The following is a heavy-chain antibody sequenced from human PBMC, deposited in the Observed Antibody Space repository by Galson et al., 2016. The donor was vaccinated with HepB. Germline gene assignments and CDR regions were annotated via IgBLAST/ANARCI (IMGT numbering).Heavy chain of an antibody. CDR1: GFSLSTSGMC. CDR3: ARTHRRSGRYPTYNYFDS. V-gene: IGHV2-70*01. J-gene: IGHJ5*01. CDR2: IDWDDDT. Sequence: PALVKPTQTLTLTCTFSGFSLSTSGMCLSWFRQPPGKALEWLGIIDWDDDTYYSTSPKTRLTISKDTSKDQVVLTMTNMDPVDSATYYCARTHRRSGRYPTYNYFDSWGQGTLVTVSS. D-gene: IGHD1-26*01.